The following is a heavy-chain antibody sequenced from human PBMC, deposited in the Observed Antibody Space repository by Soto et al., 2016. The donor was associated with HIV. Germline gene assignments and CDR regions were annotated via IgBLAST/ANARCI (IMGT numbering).Heavy chain of an antibody. CDR3: ARTNAFDI. CDR2: SISVAT. Sequence: QVQLQESGPRLVKPSETLSLTCTVSGDFITNHHWNWIRQFPGKDWNGSDVSISVATCTTTPPSWVESPYQIDTSKTQFSLNVSSVTDADTAIYYCARTNAFDIWGQGTMVTVSS. V-gene: IGHV4-59*11. CDR1: GDFITNHH. J-gene: IGHJ3*02.